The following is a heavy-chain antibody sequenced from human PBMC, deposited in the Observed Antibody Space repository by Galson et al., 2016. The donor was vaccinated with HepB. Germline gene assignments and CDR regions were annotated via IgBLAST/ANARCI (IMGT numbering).Heavy chain of an antibody. CDR2: INHSGST. J-gene: IGHJ6*01. V-gene: IGHV4-34*01. Sequence: ETLSLTCAVYGGSFSGYYWSWIRQPPGKGLEWIGEINHSGSTNYNPSLKSRVTISVDTSKNQFSLKLTSVTAADTSVYYCARVVSGLEGVSKYTGGLFRVGYHYFAMDFWGQGTTVTVSS. CDR3: ARVVSGLEGVSKYTGGLFRVGYHYFAMDF. CDR1: GGSFSGYY. D-gene: IGHD3-10*01.